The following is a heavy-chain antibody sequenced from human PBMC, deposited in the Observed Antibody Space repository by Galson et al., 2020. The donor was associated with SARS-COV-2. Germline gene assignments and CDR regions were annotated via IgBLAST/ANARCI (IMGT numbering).Heavy chain of an antibody. CDR2: IDAAGNP. CDR3: LREGDTIYPDY. D-gene: IGHD3-10*01. J-gene: IGHJ4*02. V-gene: IGHV3-53*01. Sequence: GGSLRLSCAASGFTVGSRWISWVLRAPGKGLEWVSLIDAAGNPFYADSIKGRFTISRDNSRNIVFLQMTSLRAVDTAVYYCLREGDTIYPDYWGPGTLVTVSS. CDR1: GFTVGSRW.